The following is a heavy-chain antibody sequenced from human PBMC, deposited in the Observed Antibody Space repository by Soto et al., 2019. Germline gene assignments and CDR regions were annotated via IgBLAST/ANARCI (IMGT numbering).Heavy chain of an antibody. D-gene: IGHD3-22*01. CDR1: GYTFTSYG. Sequence: GASVKVSCKASGYTFTSYGISWVRQAPGQGLEWMGWISAYNGNTNYAQKLQGRVTMTTDTSTSTAYMELRSLRSDDTAVYYCARVPRGDWVTMIAALSDYFDYWGQGTLVTVSS. CDR3: ARVPRGDWVTMIAALSDYFDY. CDR2: ISAYNGNT. V-gene: IGHV1-18*04. J-gene: IGHJ4*02.